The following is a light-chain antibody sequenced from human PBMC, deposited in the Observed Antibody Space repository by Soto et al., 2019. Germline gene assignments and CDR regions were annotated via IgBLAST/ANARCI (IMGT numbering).Light chain of an antibody. V-gene: IGKV3-15*01. CDR2: AAS. Sequence: EIVLNQSPGTLSLSPGERATLSCRASQSVRSNLAWYQQKPGQAPRLVIYAASTRATGIPARFSGSGSGTEFTLTISSLQSEDFAVYYCQQYNNWWTFGQGTKV. J-gene: IGKJ1*01. CDR1: QSVRSN. CDR3: QQYNNWWT.